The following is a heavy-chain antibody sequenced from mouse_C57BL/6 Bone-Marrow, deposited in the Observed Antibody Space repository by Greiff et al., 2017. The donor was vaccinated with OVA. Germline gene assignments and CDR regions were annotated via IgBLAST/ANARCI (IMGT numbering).Heavy chain of an antibody. V-gene: IGHV14-4*01. CDR2: FDPENGDT. D-gene: IGHD1-1*01. CDR3: TTGKNY. CDR1: GFNIKDDY. Sequence: EVQGVESGAELVRPGASVKLSCTASGFNIKDDYMHWVKQRPEQGLEGIGWFDPENGDTEYASKFQGKATITADTSSNTAYLQLSSLTSEDTAVYYCTTGKNYWGQGTTLTVSS. J-gene: IGHJ2*01.